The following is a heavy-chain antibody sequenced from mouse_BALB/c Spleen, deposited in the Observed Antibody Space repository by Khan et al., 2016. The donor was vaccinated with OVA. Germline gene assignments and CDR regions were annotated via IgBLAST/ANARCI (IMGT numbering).Heavy chain of an antibody. Sequence: VQLKESGAELVKPGASVKLSCTASGFNIKDTYIHWVKQRPEQGLEWIGRIDPANGHTKYDPQFQGQATLTADTSSNTAYLQIISLTSEDTADYYGTGPIYYYDALDDWGQGTSVAVSS. CDR1: GFNIKDTY. D-gene: IGHD1-1*01. CDR2: IDPANGHT. CDR3: TGPIYYYDALDD. J-gene: IGHJ4*01. V-gene: IGHV14-3*02.